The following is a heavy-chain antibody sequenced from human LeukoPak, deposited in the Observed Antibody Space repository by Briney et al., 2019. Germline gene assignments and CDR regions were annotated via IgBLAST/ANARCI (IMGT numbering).Heavy chain of an antibody. Sequence: PGGSLRLSCAASGFNLVDYGMSWVRQAPGKGLEWVSGINRNGDGTGYADSVKGRFTISRDSAKSSLYLQMNSLRVEDTAFYYCVRATTEADWGQGTLVTVSS. J-gene: IGHJ4*02. CDR1: GFNLVDYG. CDR2: INRNGDGT. CDR3: VRATTEAD. D-gene: IGHD1-1*01. V-gene: IGHV3-20*04.